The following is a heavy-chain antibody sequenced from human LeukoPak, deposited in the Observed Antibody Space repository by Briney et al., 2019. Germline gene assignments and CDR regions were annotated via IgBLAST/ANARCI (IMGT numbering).Heavy chain of an antibody. CDR1: GFTFSSYS. D-gene: IGHD6-19*01. V-gene: IGHV3-21*01. CDR2: ISSSSYI. J-gene: IGHJ4*02. CDR3: ARVEEFSGLNDY. Sequence: GGSLRLSCAASGFTFSSYSMNWVRQAPGKGLEWVSSISSSSYIYYADSVKGRFTISRDNAKNTLYLQMNSLRAEDTAVYYCARVEEFSGLNDYWGQGTLITVSS.